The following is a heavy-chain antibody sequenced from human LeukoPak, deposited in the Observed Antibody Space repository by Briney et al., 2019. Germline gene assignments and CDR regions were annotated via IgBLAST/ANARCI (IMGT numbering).Heavy chain of an antibody. V-gene: IGHV4-59*08. CDR2: IYYSGST. Sequence: PSETLSLTCTVSGGSISSYYWSWIRQPPGKGLEWIGYIYYSGSTNYNPSLKSRVTISVDTSKNQFSLKLSSVTAADTAVYYCARSPSAAVLWAWAFDIWGQGTMVTVSS. CDR1: GGSISSYY. J-gene: IGHJ3*02. CDR3: ARSPSAAVLWAWAFDI. D-gene: IGHD6-13*01.